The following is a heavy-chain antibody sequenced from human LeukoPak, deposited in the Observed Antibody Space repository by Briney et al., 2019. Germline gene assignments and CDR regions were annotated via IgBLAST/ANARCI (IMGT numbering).Heavy chain of an antibody. Sequence: ASVKLSCKASGYTFTSCAMHWVRQAPGQRLDWMGWINAGNGNTKYSQKFQGRVTITRDTSASTAYMELSSLRSEDTAVYYCARDEVGATEWLDPWGQGTLVTVSS. V-gene: IGHV1-3*01. CDR2: INAGNGNT. D-gene: IGHD1-26*01. CDR3: ARDEVGATEWLDP. CDR1: GYTFTSCA. J-gene: IGHJ5*02.